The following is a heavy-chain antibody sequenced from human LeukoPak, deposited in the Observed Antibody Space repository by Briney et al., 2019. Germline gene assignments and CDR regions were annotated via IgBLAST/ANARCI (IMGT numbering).Heavy chain of an antibody. CDR2: ISWNSGSI. D-gene: IGHD5-18*01. CDR3: AKDGDIHGYSYGYTDY. V-gene: IGHV3-9*01. J-gene: IGHJ4*02. Sequence: GGSLRLSCAASGFPFDDYAMHWVRQAPGKGLEWASGISWNSGSIGYADSVKGRFTISRDNAKNSLYLQMNSLRAEDTALYYCAKDGDIHGYSYGYTDYWGQGTLVTVSS. CDR1: GFPFDDYA.